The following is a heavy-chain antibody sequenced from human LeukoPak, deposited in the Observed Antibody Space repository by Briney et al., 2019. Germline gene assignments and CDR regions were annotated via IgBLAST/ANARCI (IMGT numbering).Heavy chain of an antibody. Sequence: PGGSLRLSCAASGFTFSSYGMHWVRQAPGKGLEWVAVISYDGSNKYYADSVKGRFTISRHNSKNTLYLQMNSLRAEDTAVYYCARGIIYLDYWGQGTLVTVSS. CDR1: GFTFSSYG. D-gene: IGHD3-10*01. CDR2: ISYDGSNK. V-gene: IGHV3-30*03. CDR3: ARGIIYLDY. J-gene: IGHJ4*02.